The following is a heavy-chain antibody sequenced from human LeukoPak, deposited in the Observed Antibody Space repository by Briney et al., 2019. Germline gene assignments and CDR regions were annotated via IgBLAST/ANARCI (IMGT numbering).Heavy chain of an antibody. V-gene: IGHV1-2*02. CDR2: INPNSGDT. Sequence: ASVKVSCKASGYIFTGYYMHWVRQAPGQGLEWMGWINPNSGDTNYAQKFQGRVTMTRDTSISTAYMELSRLRSDDTAVYYCARDQTAAAGKGGDAFDIWGQGTMVTVSS. CDR3: ARDQTAAAGKGGDAFDI. CDR1: GYIFTGYY. J-gene: IGHJ3*02. D-gene: IGHD6-13*01.